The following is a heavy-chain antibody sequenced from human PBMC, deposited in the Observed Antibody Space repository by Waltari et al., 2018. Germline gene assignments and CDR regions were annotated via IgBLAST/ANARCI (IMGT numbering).Heavy chain of an antibody. CDR1: GYTFTSYA. CDR2: INAGNGNT. J-gene: IGHJ4*02. CDR3: ARAHCSSTSCYGLDY. Sequence: QVQLVQSGTEVKKPGASVKVSCKASGYTFTSYAMHWVRQAPGQRLEWMGWINAGNGNTKYSQEFQDRVTITRDTSASTAYMELSSLRSEDMAVYYCARAHCSSTSCYGLDYWGQGTLVTVSS. V-gene: IGHV1-3*03. D-gene: IGHD2-2*01.